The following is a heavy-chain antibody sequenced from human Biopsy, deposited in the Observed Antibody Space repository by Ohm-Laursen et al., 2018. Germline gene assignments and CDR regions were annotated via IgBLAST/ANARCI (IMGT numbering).Heavy chain of an antibody. CDR1: GASITSGGYH. J-gene: IGHJ4*02. Sequence: TLSLTCTVSGASITSGGYHWSWIRQHPGKGLEWIGYIYNSGSTDYNPSLKSRVSVSVDTSKTQFSLNLRPVTAADTAVHYCARDSRGGHLNTTLITGKNLDSWGQGILVTVSS. CDR2: IYNSGST. V-gene: IGHV4-31*03. CDR3: ARDSRGGHLNTTLITGKNLDS. D-gene: IGHD3-16*01.